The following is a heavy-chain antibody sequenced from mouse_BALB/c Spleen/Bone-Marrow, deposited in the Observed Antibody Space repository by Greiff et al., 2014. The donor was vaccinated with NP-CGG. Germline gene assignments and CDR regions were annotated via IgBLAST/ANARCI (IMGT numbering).Heavy chain of an antibody. CDR3: SRSGKVPNAFDY. V-gene: IGHV1S137*01. CDR2: ISGYYGDA. Sequence: VQLQQSGAKLVRPGVSVKISCKGSGYTFTDHAMHWVKRSHAKSLEWIGLISGYYGDAIYNQKFKGKATMTVDKSSSTAYMEIARLTSEDSAIYYWSRSGKVPNAFDYWGQGTLVTGSA. J-gene: IGHJ4*01. CDR1: GYTFTDHA.